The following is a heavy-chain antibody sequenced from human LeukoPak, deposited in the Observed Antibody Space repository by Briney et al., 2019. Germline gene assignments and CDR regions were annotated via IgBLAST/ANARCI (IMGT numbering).Heavy chain of an antibody. V-gene: IGHV4-34*01. CDR3: ARGGGMRYYYGSGSPYKT. J-gene: IGHJ5*02. CDR1: GGSFSGYY. CDR2: INHSGST. Sequence: SETLSLTCAVYGGSFSGYYWSWIHQPPGKGLEWIGEINHSGSTNYNPSLKSRVTISVDTSKNQFSLKLSSVTAADTAVYYCARGGGMRYYYGSGSPYKTWGQGTLVTASS. D-gene: IGHD3-10*01.